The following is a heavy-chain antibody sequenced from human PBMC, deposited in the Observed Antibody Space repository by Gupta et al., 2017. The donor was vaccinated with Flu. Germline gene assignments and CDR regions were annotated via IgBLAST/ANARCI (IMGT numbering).Heavy chain of an antibody. D-gene: IGHD2-15*01. CDR2: ISGSGGST. Sequence: EVQLLESGGGLVQPGGSLRLSCAASGFTFRSYAMSWVRQAPRKGLEWVSAISGSGGSTYYADSVKGRFTISRDNSKNTLYLQMNSLRAEDTAVYYCAKDGRYCSGGSCYPAFDYWGQGTLVTVSS. CDR3: AKDGRYCSGGSCYPAFDY. J-gene: IGHJ4*02. V-gene: IGHV3-23*01. CDR1: GFTFRSYA.